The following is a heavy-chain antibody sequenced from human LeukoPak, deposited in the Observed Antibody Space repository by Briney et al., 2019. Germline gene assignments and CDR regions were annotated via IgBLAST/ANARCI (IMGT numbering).Heavy chain of an antibody. CDR1: GGTCNSHW. D-gene: IGHD3-3*01. Sequence: GWSRRLCCGAAGGTCNSHWVRWVLQVTGKGLVWVSRINGDGSYTSYADSVKGRFTISRDNAKNTLYMQMNSLRGEDTAVYYCARAVYDFTDVWGKGTTVTVSS. CDR2: INGDGSYT. CDR3: ARAVYDFTDV. J-gene: IGHJ6*04. V-gene: IGHV3-74*01.